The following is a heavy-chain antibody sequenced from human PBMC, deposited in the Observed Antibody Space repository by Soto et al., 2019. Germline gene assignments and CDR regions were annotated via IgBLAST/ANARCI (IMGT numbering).Heavy chain of an antibody. CDR3: ARGSLDSWYSSSWYGVYFDY. J-gene: IGHJ4*02. Sequence: SETLSLTCTVSGGSISSYYWSWIRQPPGKGLEWIGYIYYSGSTNYNPSLKSRVTISVDTSKNQFSLKLSSVTAADTAVYYCARGSLDSWYSSSWYGVYFDYWGQGTLVTVSS. V-gene: IGHV4-59*01. CDR2: IYYSGST. CDR1: GGSISSYY. D-gene: IGHD6-13*01.